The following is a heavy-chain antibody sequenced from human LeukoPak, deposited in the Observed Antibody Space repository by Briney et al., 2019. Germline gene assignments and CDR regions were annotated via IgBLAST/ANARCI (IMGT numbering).Heavy chain of an antibody. CDR2: IRYDGSNK. CDR1: GFTFSNDA. J-gene: IGHJ4*02. D-gene: IGHD6-6*01. CDR3: AKAIHSSSSGVVDY. V-gene: IGHV3-30*02. Sequence: GGSLRLSCAASGFTFSNDAMHWVRQAPGKGLEWVTFIRYDGSNKYYAESVKGRFTISRDNSKNTLYLQMSSLRAEDTAVYYCAKAIHSSSSGVVDYWGQGTLVTVSS.